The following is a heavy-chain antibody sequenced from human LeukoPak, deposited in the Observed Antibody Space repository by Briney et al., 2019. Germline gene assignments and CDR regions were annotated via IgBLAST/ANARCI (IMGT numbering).Heavy chain of an antibody. CDR1: GGSISSYY. J-gene: IGHJ5*02. Sequence: SETLSLTCTVSGGSISSYYWSWIRQPPGKGLEWIGYIYYSGSTNYNPSLKSRVTIPVDTSKNQFSLKLSSVTAADTAVYYCARAGPDHYDFWSGYYPPNWFDPWGQGTLVTVSS. CDR3: ARAGPDHYDFWSGYYPPNWFDP. V-gene: IGHV4-59*01. CDR2: IYYSGST. D-gene: IGHD3-3*01.